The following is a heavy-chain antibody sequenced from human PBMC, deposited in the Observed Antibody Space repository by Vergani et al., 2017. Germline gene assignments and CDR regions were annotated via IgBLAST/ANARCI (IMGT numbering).Heavy chain of an antibody. V-gene: IGHV3-21*01. Sequence: EVQLVESGGGLVMPGGSLRLSCAASGFTFSTYSMNWVRQAPGKGLEWASSISSSSSYIYYADSVKGRFTISRDNAKNSLYLQMNSLRAEDTAVYYCARGLGYNWNDFFHYYFMDGWGKGTTVTVSS. J-gene: IGHJ6*03. D-gene: IGHD1-1*01. CDR2: ISSSSSYI. CDR1: GFTFSTYS. CDR3: ARGLGYNWNDFFHYYFMDG.